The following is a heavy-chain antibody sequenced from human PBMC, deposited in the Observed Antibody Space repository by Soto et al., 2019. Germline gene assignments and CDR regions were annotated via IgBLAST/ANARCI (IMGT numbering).Heavy chain of an antibody. J-gene: IGHJ4*02. CDR3: VKEVGPCCDWSYYFDY. CDR1: GFTFTDFA. CDR2: IGVNGSDT. D-gene: IGHD3-9*01. Sequence: PGGSLRLSCSAAGFTFTDFAIHWVRQAPGKGLEYVSAIGVNGSDTYYADSVRGRLTISRDNSKNTLYLQMSSLRTEDTAVYYCVKEVGPCCDWSYYFDYWGQGTVVTVSS. V-gene: IGHV3-64D*06.